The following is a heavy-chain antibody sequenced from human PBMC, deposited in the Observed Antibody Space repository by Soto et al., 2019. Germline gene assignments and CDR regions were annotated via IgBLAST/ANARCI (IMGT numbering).Heavy chain of an antibody. CDR2: IYPGDSDT. V-gene: IGHV5-51*01. Sequence: PGESLKISCKGSGYSFTSYWIGWVRQMPGKGLEWMGIIYPGDSDTRYSPSFQGQVTISADKSISTAYLQWSSLRASDTAMYYCARHKLPNKYYYGMDVWGQGTTVTVSS. J-gene: IGHJ6*02. CDR1: GYSFTSYW. CDR3: ARHKLPNKYYYGMDV. D-gene: IGHD2-15*01.